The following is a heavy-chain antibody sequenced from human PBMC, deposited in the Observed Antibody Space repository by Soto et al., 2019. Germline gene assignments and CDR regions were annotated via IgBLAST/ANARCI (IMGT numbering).Heavy chain of an antibody. D-gene: IGHD3-22*01. V-gene: IGHV4-38-2*01. CDR2: ISQSGGT. J-gene: IGHJ4*02. Sequence: SETLSLTCAVSTDSLSSTYYWGWIRQPPGQGLEWIGSISQSGGTYYNPSLTSRVAISVDRPKNQFSLQMRSVTAADTAVYYCTRGIYYFDSRGYTSHYFDYWGQGALVTVSS. CDR1: TDSLSSTYY. CDR3: TRGIYYFDSRGYTSHYFDY.